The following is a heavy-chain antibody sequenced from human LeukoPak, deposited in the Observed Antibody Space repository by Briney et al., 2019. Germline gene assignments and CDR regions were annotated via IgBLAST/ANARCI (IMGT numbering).Heavy chain of an antibody. J-gene: IGHJ5*02. V-gene: IGHV1-69*13. Sequence: SVKVSCKASGGTFSSYAISWVRQAPGQGLEWMGGIIPIFGTANYAQKFQGRVTITADESTSTAYMELSSLRSEDTAVYYCARANIVVVPAENWFDPWGQGTLVTVSS. D-gene: IGHD2-2*01. CDR2: IIPIFGTA. CDR3: ARANIVVVPAENWFDP. CDR1: GGTFSSYA.